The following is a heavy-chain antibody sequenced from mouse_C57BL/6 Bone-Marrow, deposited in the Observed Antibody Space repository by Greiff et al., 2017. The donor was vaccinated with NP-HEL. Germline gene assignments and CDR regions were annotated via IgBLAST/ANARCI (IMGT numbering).Heavy chain of an antibody. D-gene: IGHD1-1*01. Sequence: EVKVVESEGGLVQPGSSMKLSCTASGFTFSDYYMAWVRQVPEKGLEWVANINYDGSSTYYLDSLKSRFIISRDNAKNILYLQMSSLKSEDTATYYCARDQYYGSSPYWYFDVWGTGTTVTVSS. J-gene: IGHJ1*03. V-gene: IGHV5-16*01. CDR2: INYDGSST. CDR3: ARDQYYGSSPYWYFDV. CDR1: GFTFSDYY.